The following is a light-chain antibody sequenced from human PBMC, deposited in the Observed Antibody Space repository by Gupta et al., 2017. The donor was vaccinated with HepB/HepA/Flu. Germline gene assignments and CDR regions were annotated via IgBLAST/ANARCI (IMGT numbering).Light chain of an antibody. Sequence: DIQLTQSPYFLCASVGDRVIITCRDSQGISSSLAWFQQKPGRAPNLLLYAAFTLESGAPSRVSGSGSGTALTLTISSLHPDDFATYHWQQICSDALTFGPEIKVNVK. J-gene: IGKJ3*01. CDR3: QQICSDALT. CDR2: AAF. V-gene: IGKV1-9*01. CDR1: QGISSS.